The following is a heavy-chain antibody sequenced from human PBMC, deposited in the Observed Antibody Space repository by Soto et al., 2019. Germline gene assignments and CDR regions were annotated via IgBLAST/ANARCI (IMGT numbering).Heavy chain of an antibody. D-gene: IGHD2-15*01. CDR3: ATDLGVLSPDGPSKGWFDP. CDR1: GYTLTELS. V-gene: IGHV1-24*01. J-gene: IGHJ5*02. CDR2: FDPEDGET. Sequence: GASVKVSCKVSGYTLTELSMHWVRQAPGKGLEWMGGFDPEDGETIYAQKFQGRVTMTEDTSTDTAYMELSSLRSEDTAVYYCATDLGVLSPDGPSKGWFDPWGQGTLVTVSS.